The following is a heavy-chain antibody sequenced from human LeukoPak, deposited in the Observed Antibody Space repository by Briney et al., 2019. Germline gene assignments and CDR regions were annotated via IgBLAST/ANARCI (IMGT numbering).Heavy chain of an antibody. D-gene: IGHD1-26*01. CDR1: GGSISTSSYY. V-gene: IGHV4-39*07. CDR3: ARAAIVGATPSAFDI. CDR2: IFYSGST. Sequence: PSETLSLTCTVSGGSISTSSYYWGWIRQPPGKGLEWIGSIFYSGSTSYNPSLKSRVTVSLDTSKNQFSLRLSSVTAAGTAVYYCARAAIVGATPSAFDIWGQGTMVTVSS. J-gene: IGHJ3*02.